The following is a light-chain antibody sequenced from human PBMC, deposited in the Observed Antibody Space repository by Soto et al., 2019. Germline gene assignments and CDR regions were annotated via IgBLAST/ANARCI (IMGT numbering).Light chain of an antibody. CDR1: SSDVGSYNY. Sequence: QSVLTQPASVSGSPGQSITISCTGTSSDVGSYNYVSWYQQHPGKAPKLMIYDVTNRPSGVSNRFSGSKSGNTASLTISGLQAEDEADYYCSSYTRSSTLVFGGGTKDTVL. CDR3: SSYTRSSTLV. CDR2: DVT. J-gene: IGLJ2*01. V-gene: IGLV2-14*03.